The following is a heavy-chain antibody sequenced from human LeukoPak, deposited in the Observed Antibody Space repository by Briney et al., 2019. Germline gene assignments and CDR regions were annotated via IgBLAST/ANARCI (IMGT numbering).Heavy chain of an antibody. CDR1: GYTFTGYY. CDR3: ARGIAAAHNWFDP. CDR2: INPNSGGT. Sequence: GASVKVSCKASGYTFTGYYMHWVRQAPGQGLEWMGWINPNSGGTNYAQEFQGRVTMTRDTSISTAYMELSRLRSDDTAVYYCARGIAAAHNWFDPWGQGTLVTVSS. D-gene: IGHD6-13*01. J-gene: IGHJ5*02. V-gene: IGHV1-2*02.